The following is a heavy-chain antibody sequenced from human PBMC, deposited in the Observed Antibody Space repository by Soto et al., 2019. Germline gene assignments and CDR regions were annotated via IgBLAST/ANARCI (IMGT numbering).Heavy chain of an antibody. Sequence: QLQLQESGPGLVKPSETLSLTCTVSGGSISSSSYYWGWIRQPPGKGLEWIGSIYYSGSTYYNPSLKSRVTISVDTSKNQFSLKLSSVTAADTAVYYCARVQDIVVVPAAMRQSIRDAFDIWGQGTMVTVSS. V-gene: IGHV4-39*01. CDR3: ARVQDIVVVPAAMRQSIRDAFDI. CDR1: GGSISSSSYY. D-gene: IGHD2-2*01. CDR2: IYYSGST. J-gene: IGHJ3*02.